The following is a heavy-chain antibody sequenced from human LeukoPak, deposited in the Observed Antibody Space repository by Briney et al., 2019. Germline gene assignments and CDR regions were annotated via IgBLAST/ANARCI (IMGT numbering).Heavy chain of an antibody. Sequence: GRSLRLSCAASGFTFSSYAMPWVRQAPGKGLEWVAVISYDGSNKYYADSVKGRFTISRDNSKNTLYLQMDSLRAEDTAVYYCAREVEMATIGYFDYWGQGTLVTVSS. CDR2: ISYDGSNK. CDR3: AREVEMATIGYFDY. CDR1: GFTFSSYA. V-gene: IGHV3-30*01. D-gene: IGHD5-24*01. J-gene: IGHJ4*02.